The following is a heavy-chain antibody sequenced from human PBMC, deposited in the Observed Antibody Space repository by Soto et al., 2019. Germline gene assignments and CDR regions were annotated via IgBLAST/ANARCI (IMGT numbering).Heavy chain of an antibody. J-gene: IGHJ5*02. V-gene: IGHV4-31*03. CDR3: AREIVATPYYYDSSGYYGNWFDP. Sequence: PSETLSLTCTVSGGSISSGGYYWSWIRQHPGKGLEWIGYIYYSGSTYYNPSLKSRVTISVDTSKNQFSLKLSSVTAADTAVYYCAREIVATPYYYDSSGYYGNWFDPWGQGTLVTVSS. D-gene: IGHD3-22*01. CDR2: IYYSGST. CDR1: GGSISSGGYY.